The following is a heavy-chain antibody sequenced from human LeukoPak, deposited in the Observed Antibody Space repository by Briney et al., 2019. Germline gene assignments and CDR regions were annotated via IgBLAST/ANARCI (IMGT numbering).Heavy chain of an antibody. V-gene: IGHV4-39*01. J-gene: IGHJ4*02. D-gene: IGHD4-17*01. CDR3: ARADHGDYSMVGDY. CDR2: IYYSGST. CDR1: GGSNSSSSYY. Sequence: PSETLSLTCTVSGGSNSSSSYYWGWIRQPPGKGLEWIGSIYYSGSTYYNPSLKSRVTISVDTSKNQFSLKLSSVTAADTAVYYCARADHGDYSMVGDYWGQGTLVTVSS.